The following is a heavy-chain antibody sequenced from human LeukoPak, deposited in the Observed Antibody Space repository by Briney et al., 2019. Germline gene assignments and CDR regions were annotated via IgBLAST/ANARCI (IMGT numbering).Heavy chain of an antibody. D-gene: IGHD6-19*01. CDR2: IYTSGST. Sequence: SETLSLTCTVSGGSISSYYWSWIRQPAGKGLEWIGRIYTSGSTNYNPSLKSRVTMSVDTSKNQFSLKLSSVTAADTAVYYCARVYLARVAGTFSAYCFDYWGQGTLVTVSS. J-gene: IGHJ4*02. CDR3: ARVYLARVAGTFSAYCFDY. V-gene: IGHV4-4*07. CDR1: GGSISSYY.